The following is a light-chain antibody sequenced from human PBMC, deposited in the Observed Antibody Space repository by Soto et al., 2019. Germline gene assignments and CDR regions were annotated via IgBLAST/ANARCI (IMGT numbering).Light chain of an antibody. V-gene: IGLV1-47*01. CDR2: RNN. Sequence: QSVLTQPPSASGTPGQRVTISCSGSSSNIGSNYVYWYQQLPGTAPKLLIYRNNQRPSGVPDRFSGSKSGTSASLAISGLRSEDEADYDCAAWDDSLSGVGFGGGTKLTVL. J-gene: IGLJ2*01. CDR1: SSNIGSNY. CDR3: AAWDDSLSGVG.